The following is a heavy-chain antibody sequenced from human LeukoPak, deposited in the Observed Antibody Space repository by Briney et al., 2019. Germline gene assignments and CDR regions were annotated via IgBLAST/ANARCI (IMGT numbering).Heavy chain of an antibody. D-gene: IGHD1-26*01. CDR3: ARALVGALDY. Sequence: SETLSLTCTVSGVSITNYYWAWIRQPAGKGLEWIGRMYTSGSTNYNPSLKSRVTISVDKSKNQFSLKLSSVTAADTAVYYCARALVGALDYWGQGTLVTVSS. V-gene: IGHV4-4*07. CDR2: MYTSGST. J-gene: IGHJ4*02. CDR1: GVSITNYY.